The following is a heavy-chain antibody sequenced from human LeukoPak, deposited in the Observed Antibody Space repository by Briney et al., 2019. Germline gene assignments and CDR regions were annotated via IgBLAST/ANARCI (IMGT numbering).Heavy chain of an antibody. V-gene: IGHV4-59*08. J-gene: IGHJ4*02. D-gene: IGHD3-10*01. CDR3: ARHLGGSSGFRYFDY. CDR1: GGSISSYY. CDR2: MYYSGST. Sequence: PSETLSLTCTVSGGSISSYYWSWIRQPPGKGLEWIGYMYYSGSTNYNPSLKSRVTILVDTSKNRFSLKLSSVTAADTAVYYCARHLGGSSGFRYFDYWGQGTLVTVSS.